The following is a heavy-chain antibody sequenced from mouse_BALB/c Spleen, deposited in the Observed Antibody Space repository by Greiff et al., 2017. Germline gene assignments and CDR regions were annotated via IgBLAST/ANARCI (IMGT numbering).Heavy chain of an antibody. CDR3: ARCGNYAWFAY. Sequence: VHVKQSGPELVKPGASVKMSCKASGYTFTSYVMHWVKQKPGQGLEWIGYINPYNDGTKYNEKFKGKATLTSDKSSSTAYMELSSLTSEDSAVYYCARCGNYAWFAYWGQGTLVTVSA. J-gene: IGHJ3*01. D-gene: IGHD2-1*01. CDR1: GYTFTSYV. V-gene: IGHV1-14*01. CDR2: INPYNDGT.